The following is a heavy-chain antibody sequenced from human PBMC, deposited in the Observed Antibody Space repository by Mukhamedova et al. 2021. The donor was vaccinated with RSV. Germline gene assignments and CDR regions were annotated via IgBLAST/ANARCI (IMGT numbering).Heavy chain of an antibody. J-gene: IGHJ3*02. CDR2: KQDGSEK. Sequence: KQDGSEKYYVDSVKGRLTISRDNAKNSLYLQMNSLRAEDTAVYYCAREWSSGALDAFDIWGQGTMVTVSS. V-gene: IGHV3-7*03. CDR3: AREWSSGALDAFDI. D-gene: IGHD1-26*01.